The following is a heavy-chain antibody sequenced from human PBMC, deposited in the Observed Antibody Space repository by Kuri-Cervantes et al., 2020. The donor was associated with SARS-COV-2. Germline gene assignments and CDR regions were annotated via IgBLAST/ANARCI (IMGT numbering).Heavy chain of an antibody. CDR2: IYYSGST. J-gene: IGHJ6*02. D-gene: IGHD1-26*01. V-gene: IGHV4-39*01. CDR1: GGSISSSSYY. CDR3: ARGDSGSYYFYYYGMDV. Sequence: SETLSLTSTVSGGSISSSSYYWGWIRQPPGKGLEWIGSIYYSGSTYYNPSLKSRVTISVDTSKNQFSLKLSSVTAADTAVYYRARGDSGSYYFYYYGMDVWGQGTTVTVSS.